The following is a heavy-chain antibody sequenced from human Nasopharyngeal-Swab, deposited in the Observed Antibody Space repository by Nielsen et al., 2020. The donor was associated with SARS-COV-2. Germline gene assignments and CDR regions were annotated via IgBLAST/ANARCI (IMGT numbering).Heavy chain of an antibody. J-gene: IGHJ4*02. Sequence: WIRQPPGKGLEWVSAISGSGGSTYYADSVKGRFTISRDNSKNTLYLQMNSLRAEDTAVYYCAKVPLYDISTGYYKWGFDYWGQGTLVTVSS. V-gene: IGHV3-23*01. CDR3: AKVPLYDISTGYYKWGFDY. CDR2: ISGSGGST. D-gene: IGHD3-9*01.